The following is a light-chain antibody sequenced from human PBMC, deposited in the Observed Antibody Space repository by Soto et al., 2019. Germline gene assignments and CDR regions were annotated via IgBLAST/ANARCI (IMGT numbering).Light chain of an antibody. CDR2: GAS. J-gene: IGKJ1*01. CDR3: QQCGGSPT. Sequence: EIVLTQSPGILSLSPGERPSLSCRASQKISSTVLAWYQQKPGQAPRLLIYGASSRTTGIPDRFSGSGSRTDFTLTISRLEPEDFAMYYCQQCGGSPTYGQGTKVDIK. CDR1: QKISSTV. V-gene: IGKV3-20*01.